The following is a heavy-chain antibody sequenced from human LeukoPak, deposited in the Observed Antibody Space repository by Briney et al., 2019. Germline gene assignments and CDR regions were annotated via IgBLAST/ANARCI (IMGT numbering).Heavy chain of an antibody. CDR3: ARSPTYYYDSSGYHDAFDI. CDR2: INAGNGNT. CDR1: GYTFTSYA. V-gene: IGHV1-3*01. J-gene: IGHJ3*02. Sequence: ASVKVSCKASGYTFTSYAMHWVRQAPGQRLEWMGWINAGNGNTKYSQKFQGRVTITRDTSASTAYMELSSLRSEDTAVYYCARSPTYYYDSSGYHDAFDIWGQGTMVTVSS. D-gene: IGHD3-22*01.